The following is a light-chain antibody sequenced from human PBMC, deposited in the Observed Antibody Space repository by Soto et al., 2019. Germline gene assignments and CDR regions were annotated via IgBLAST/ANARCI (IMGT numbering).Light chain of an antibody. CDR3: CSYASGSIYV. Sequence: QSALTQPASVSGSPGQSITISCTGTSSDVGAFNYVSWYLQYPGKAPKLMIYEVGNRPSGVSNRFSGSKSGNTASLTISELQAEDEADYYCCSYASGSIYVFGTGTKVTVL. CDR2: EVG. CDR1: SSDVGAFNY. J-gene: IGLJ1*01. V-gene: IGLV2-14*01.